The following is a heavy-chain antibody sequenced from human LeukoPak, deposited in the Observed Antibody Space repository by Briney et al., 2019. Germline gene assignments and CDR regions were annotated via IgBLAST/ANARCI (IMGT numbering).Heavy chain of an antibody. V-gene: IGHV4-38-2*02. D-gene: IGHD6-13*01. CDR3: ARHYKYSSSCLDY. J-gene: IGHJ4*02. CDR1: GYSISSGYY. CDR2: IYHSGST. Sequence: SETLSLTCTVSGYSISSGYYWGWIRQPPGKGLQWIGSIYHSGSTYYNPSLKSRVTISVDTSKNQFSLKLSSVTAADTAVYYCARHYKYSSSCLDYWGQGTLVTVSS.